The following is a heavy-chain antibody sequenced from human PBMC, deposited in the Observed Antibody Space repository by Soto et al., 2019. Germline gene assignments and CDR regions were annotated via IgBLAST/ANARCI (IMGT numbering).Heavy chain of an antibody. Sequence: LSLTCTVPDGSVSSRSYYWSWIRQPPGKGLEWIGYIYSSGSTSYNPSLKSRVTISVDTSKNQFSLKLSSVTAADTAVYYCARDGDGYNYWGQGTLVTVSS. D-gene: IGHD5-12*01. J-gene: IGHJ4*02. CDR1: DGSVSSRSYY. V-gene: IGHV4-61*01. CDR3: ARDGDGYNY. CDR2: IYSSGST.